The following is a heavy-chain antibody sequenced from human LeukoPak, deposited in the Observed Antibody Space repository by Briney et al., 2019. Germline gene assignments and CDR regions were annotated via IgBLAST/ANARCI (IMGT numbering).Heavy chain of an antibody. CDR2: ISSSGGGT. V-gene: IGHV3-23*01. J-gene: IGHJ6*03. Sequence: GGSLRLSCAASGLSGRLYAMSWVRQAPGKGLEWVSGISSSGGGTYYSDSVEGRFTISRDNSKNTLYLQMNNLRVEDTAIYYCAKGKGYFYYMDVWGKGTTVTVSS. CDR3: AKGKGYFYYMDV. CDR1: GLSGRLYA.